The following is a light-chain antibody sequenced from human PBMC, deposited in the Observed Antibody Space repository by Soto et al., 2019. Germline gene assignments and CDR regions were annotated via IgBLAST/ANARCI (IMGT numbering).Light chain of an antibody. CDR1: SSDVGAYNF. CDR2: EVT. Sequence: QSALTQPASVPGSPGQSITISCTGTSSDVGAYNFVSWYQQHPGKAPKLMIYEVTNRPSGVSNRFSASKSGNTASLTISGLQPEDEADYYCSSYTTSTTWVFGGGTQLTVL. V-gene: IGLV2-14*01. J-gene: IGLJ3*02. CDR3: SSYTTSTTWV.